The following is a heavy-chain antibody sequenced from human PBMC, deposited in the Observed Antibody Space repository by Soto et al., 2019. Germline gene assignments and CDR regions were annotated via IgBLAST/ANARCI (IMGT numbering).Heavy chain of an antibody. J-gene: IGHJ6*02. D-gene: IGHD3-9*01. CDR2: INHSGST. V-gene: IGHV4-34*01. Sequence: PSETLSLTCAVYGGSFSGYYWSWVRQPPGKGLEWIGEINHSGSTNYNPSLKSRVTISVDTSKNQFSLKLSSVTAADTAVYYCAREQMHRYYDILTGYYSNYYYGMDVWGQGTTVTVSS. CDR3: AREQMHRYYDILTGYYSNYYYGMDV. CDR1: GGSFSGYY.